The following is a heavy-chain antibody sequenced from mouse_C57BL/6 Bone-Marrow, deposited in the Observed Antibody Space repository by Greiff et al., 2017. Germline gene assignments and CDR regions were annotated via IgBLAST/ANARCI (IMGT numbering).Heavy chain of an antibody. D-gene: IGHD1-1*01. CDR3: DGSSYNYAMDD. J-gene: IGHJ4*01. V-gene: IGHV1-19*01. Sequence: VQLKQSGPVLVKPGASVKMSCKASGYTFTDYYMNWVKQSHGKSLEWIGVINPYNGGTSYNQKFKGKATLTVDKSSSTAYMELNSLTSEDSAVYYWDGSSYNYAMDDWGQGTSVTVSS. CDR1: GYTFTDYY. CDR2: INPYNGGT.